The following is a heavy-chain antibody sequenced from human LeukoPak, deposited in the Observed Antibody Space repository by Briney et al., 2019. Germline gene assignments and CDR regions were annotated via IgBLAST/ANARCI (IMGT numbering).Heavy chain of an antibody. CDR2: INQQRSEN. J-gene: IGHJ2*01. D-gene: IGHD2-15*01. CDR1: GFTFNSYG. V-gene: IGHV3-7*01. Sequence: GGSLRLSCAASGFTFNSYGMSCVRQAPGKWREWVANINQQRSENYYLDSVKGRFTISRDNAETSLYLQMSSLRGEDTAVYSCARVGFCSDSSCHAAGWYFDLWGRGTLVTVSS. CDR3: ARVGFCSDSSCHAAGWYFDL.